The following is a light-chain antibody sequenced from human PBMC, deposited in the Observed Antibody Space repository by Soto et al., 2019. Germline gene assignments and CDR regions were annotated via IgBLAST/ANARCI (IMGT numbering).Light chain of an antibody. V-gene: IGLV2-14*01. CDR3: SSYVGGYSYV. CDR1: TSDVGLYNY. J-gene: IGLJ1*01. CDR2: EVS. Sequence: QSALTQPASVSGSPGQSITISCTGTTSDVGLYNYVSWYQQHPGKAPKLMISEVSNRPSGVSNRFSGSKSGNTASLTISGLQAEDEADYYCSSYVGGYSYVFGIGTKLTVL.